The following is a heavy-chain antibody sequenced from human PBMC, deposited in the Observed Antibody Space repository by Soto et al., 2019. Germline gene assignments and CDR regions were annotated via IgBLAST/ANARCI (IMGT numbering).Heavy chain of an antibody. Sequence: PETLPLTCAVYGGSFSGYYWSWIRQPPGKGLEWIGEINHSGSTNYNPSLKSRVTISVDTSKNQFSLKLSSVTAADTAVYYCARGADCSGGSCYLDYFDYWGQGTLVT. J-gene: IGHJ4*02. CDR3: ARGADCSGGSCYLDYFDY. D-gene: IGHD2-15*01. CDR1: GGSFSGYY. V-gene: IGHV4-34*01. CDR2: INHSGST.